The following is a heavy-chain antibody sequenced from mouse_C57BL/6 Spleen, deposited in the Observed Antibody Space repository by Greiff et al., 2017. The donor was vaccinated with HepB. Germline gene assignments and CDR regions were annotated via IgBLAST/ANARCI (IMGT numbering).Heavy chain of an antibody. CDR2: IDPSDSYT. Sequence: QVQLQQSGAELMKPGASVKLSCKATGYTFTGYWMHWVKQRPGQGLEWIGEIDPSDSYTNYNQKFKGKSTLTVDKSSSTAYMQLSSLTSEDSAVYYCASYYGSNWYFDVWGTGTTVTVSS. V-gene: IGHV1-69*01. J-gene: IGHJ1*03. CDR1: GYTFTGYW. D-gene: IGHD1-1*01. CDR3: ASYYGSNWYFDV.